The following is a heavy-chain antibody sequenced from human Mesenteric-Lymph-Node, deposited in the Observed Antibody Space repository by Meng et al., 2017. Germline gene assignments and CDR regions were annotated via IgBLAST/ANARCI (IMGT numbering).Heavy chain of an antibody. CDR1: GFTFSSYA. CDR2: ISYDGSNK. CDR3: ARDSRYSYGYIDY. D-gene: IGHD5-18*01. V-gene: IGHV3-30*01. J-gene: IGHJ4*02. Sequence: QVQLVESGGGVVQPGRSLRLSCAASGFTFSSYAMHWVRQAPGKGLEWVAVISYDGSNKYYADSVKGRFTISRDNSKNTLYLQMNSLRAEDTAVYYCARDSRYSYGYIDYWGQGTLVTVSS.